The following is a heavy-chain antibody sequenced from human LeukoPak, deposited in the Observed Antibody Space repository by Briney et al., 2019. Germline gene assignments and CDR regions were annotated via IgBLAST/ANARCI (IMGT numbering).Heavy chain of an antibody. CDR1: GFTFSSYS. J-gene: IGHJ4*02. V-gene: IGHV3-21*01. Sequence: PGGSLRLSCAASGFTFSSYSMNWVRQAPGKGLEWVSSISSSSSYIYYADSVKGRFTISRDNAKNSLYLQMNSLRAEDTAVYYCAREREYCSGGSCYAAFDYWGQGTLVTVSS. CDR3: AREREYCSGGSCYAAFDY. CDR2: ISSSSSYI. D-gene: IGHD2-15*01.